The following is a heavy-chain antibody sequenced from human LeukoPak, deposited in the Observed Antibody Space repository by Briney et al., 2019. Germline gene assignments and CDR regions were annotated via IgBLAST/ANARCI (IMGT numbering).Heavy chain of an antibody. CDR1: GFTFDDYA. CDR2: IRRETGSI. V-gene: IGHV3-9*01. CDR3: VKDFGEKTAAIAY. Sequence: GRSLRLSCAASGFTFDDYAMHWVRQAPGTGLEWVSGIRRETGSIGYADSVKGRFTISRDNARNSLYLQMNSLRAEDTALYYCVKDFGEKTAAIAYRGQGTLVTVSS. D-gene: IGHD2-2*01. J-gene: IGHJ4*02.